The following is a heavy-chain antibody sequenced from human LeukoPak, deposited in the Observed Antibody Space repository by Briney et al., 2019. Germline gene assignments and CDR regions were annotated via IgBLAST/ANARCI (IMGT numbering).Heavy chain of an antibody. CDR3: ARVPRNDVEEYYFDY. J-gene: IGHJ4*02. D-gene: IGHD1-1*01. CDR2: IKQDGSEK. V-gene: IGHV3-7*01. CDR1: GFTFSSYW. Sequence: GGSLRLSCAASGFTFSSYWMSWVRQAPGKGLEWVANIKQDGSEKYYVDSVKGRFTISRDNAKNSLYLQMNSLRAEDTAVYYCARVPRNDVEEYYFDYWGQGTLVTVSS.